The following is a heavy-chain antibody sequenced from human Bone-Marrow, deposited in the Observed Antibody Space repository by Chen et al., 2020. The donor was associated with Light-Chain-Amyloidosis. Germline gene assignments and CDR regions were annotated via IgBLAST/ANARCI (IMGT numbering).Heavy chain of an antibody. CDR3: ASRDSSSSSGYYYYGMDV. D-gene: IGHD6-6*01. CDR2: ISYDGSNN. CDR1: GFTFSSYA. J-gene: IGHJ6*02. Sequence: QVQLVESGGGVVQPGRSLRLSCAASGFTFSSYAMHRVRQAPGKGLEWVAVISYDGSNNYYADSVKGRFTISRDNSKNTLYLQMNSLRAEDTAVYYCASRDSSSSSGYYYYGMDVWGQGTTVTVSS. V-gene: IGHV3-30-3*01.